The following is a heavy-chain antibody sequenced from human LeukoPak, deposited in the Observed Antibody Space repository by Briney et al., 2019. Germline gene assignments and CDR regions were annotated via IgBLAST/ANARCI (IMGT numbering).Heavy chain of an antibody. V-gene: IGHV1-18*01. CDR1: GYSFTSYG. Sequence: ASVKVSCKASGYSFTSYGISWVRQAPGQGLEWMGWISTYDGNANYAQKLQGRVTMTTDTSTITAYMELRSLRSDDTAVYYCARAPSGFTYGPGDHWGQGTLVTVSS. J-gene: IGHJ4*02. CDR2: ISTYDGNA. CDR3: ARAPSGFTYGPGDH. D-gene: IGHD5-18*01.